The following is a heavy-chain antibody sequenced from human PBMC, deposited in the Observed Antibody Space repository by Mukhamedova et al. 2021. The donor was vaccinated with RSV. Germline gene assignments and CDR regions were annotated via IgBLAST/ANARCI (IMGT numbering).Heavy chain of an antibody. CDR1: SSHA. Sequence: SSHAMHWVRQAPGKGLEWVAVISYDGSNKYYADSVKGRFTISRDNSKNTLYLQMNSLRAEDTAVYYCARGDTDVDYWGQGTLVTV. V-gene: IGHV3-30*04. CDR3: ARGDTDVDY. D-gene: IGHD5-18*01. J-gene: IGHJ4*02. CDR2: ISYDGSNK.